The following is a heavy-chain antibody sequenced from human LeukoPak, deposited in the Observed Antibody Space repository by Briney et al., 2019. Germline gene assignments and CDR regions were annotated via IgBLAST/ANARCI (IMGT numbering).Heavy chain of an antibody. CDR1: GFSFSRHW. V-gene: IGHV3-7*01. CDR3: ARAPRRGVMDV. J-gene: IGHJ6*03. CDR2: IKQDGSEK. D-gene: IGHD3-10*01. Sequence: GGSLRLSCAASGFSFSRHWMSWARQATGKGLEWVANIKQDGSEKYYVDSVKGRFTISRDNAQNSLHLQMNSLRAEDTAVYYCARAPRRGVMDVWGKGTTVSVSS.